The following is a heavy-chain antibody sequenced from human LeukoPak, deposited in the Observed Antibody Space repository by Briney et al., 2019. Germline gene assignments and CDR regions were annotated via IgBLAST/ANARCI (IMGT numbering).Heavy chain of an antibody. Sequence: PSETLSLTCTVSGGSISSSGYYWGWIRQPPGKGLEWIGSIYYSGTTYYNPSLKSRVTISVDTSKSQFSLKLSSVTAADTAIYYCARQKGNFDHWGQGTLVTVSS. D-gene: IGHD3-10*01. CDR2: IYYSGTT. CDR1: GGSISSSGYY. V-gene: IGHV4-39*01. J-gene: IGHJ4*02. CDR3: ARQKGNFDH.